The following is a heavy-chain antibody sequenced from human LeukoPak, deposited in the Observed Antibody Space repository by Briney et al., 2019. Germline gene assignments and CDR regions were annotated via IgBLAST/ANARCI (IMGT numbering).Heavy chain of an antibody. V-gene: IGHV3-53*01. J-gene: IGHJ6*02. CDR2: IYSGGST. Sequence: GGSLRLSCAASGVTVSSNYMNWVRQAPGKGLQWVSVIYSGGSTDYADSVKGRFTISRDTSKNTLYLQMNSLRAEDTAVYYCARTRDGFYYYYGMDVWGQGTTVTVSS. CDR3: ARTRDGFYYYYGMDV. CDR1: GVTVSSNY. D-gene: IGHD5-24*01.